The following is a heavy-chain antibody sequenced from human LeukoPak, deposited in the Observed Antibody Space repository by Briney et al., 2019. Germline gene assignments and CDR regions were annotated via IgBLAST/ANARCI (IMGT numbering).Heavy chain of an antibody. CDR2: IYYSGST. CDR1: GGSISSSSYY. D-gene: IGHD5-18*01. V-gene: IGHV4-39*07. Sequence: SETLSLTCSVSGGSISSSSYYWGWIRQPPGKGLEWIGYIYYSGSTYYNPSLKSRVTISVDTSKNQFSLKLSSVTAADTAVYYCALGGVDTAMSGYWGQGTLVTVSS. CDR3: ALGGVDTAMSGY. J-gene: IGHJ4*02.